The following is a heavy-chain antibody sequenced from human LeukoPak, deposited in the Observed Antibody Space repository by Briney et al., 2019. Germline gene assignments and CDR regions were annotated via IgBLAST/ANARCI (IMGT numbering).Heavy chain of an antibody. Sequence: SETLSLTCTVSGGSISSSSYYWGWIRQPPGKGLEWIGSIYYSGSTYYNPSLKSRVTISVDTSKNQFSLKLSSVTAADTAVYYCARQNAVVTDYYYYYYMDVWGKGTTVTVSS. J-gene: IGHJ6*03. CDR3: ARQNAVVTDYYYYYYMDV. CDR2: IYYSGST. V-gene: IGHV4-39*07. D-gene: IGHD4-23*01. CDR1: GGSISSSSYY.